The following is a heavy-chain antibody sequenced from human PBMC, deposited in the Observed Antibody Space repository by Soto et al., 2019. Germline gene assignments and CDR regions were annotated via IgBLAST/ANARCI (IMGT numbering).Heavy chain of an antibody. Sequence: SVKVSFKASGGTFSSYAISWVRQAPGQGLEWMGGIIPIFGTANYAQKFQGRVTITADESTSTAYMELSSLRSEDTAVYYCARARRELLWFGESHGAFDPWGQGTLVTVSS. CDR2: IIPIFGTA. J-gene: IGHJ5*02. V-gene: IGHV1-69*13. CDR3: ARARRELLWFGESHGAFDP. CDR1: GGTFSSYA. D-gene: IGHD3-10*01.